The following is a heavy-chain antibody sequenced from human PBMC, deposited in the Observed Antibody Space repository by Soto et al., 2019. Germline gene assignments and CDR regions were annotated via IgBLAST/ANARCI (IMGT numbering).Heavy chain of an antibody. J-gene: IGHJ4*02. CDR1: GGSISSSSYY. D-gene: IGHD5-12*01. V-gene: IGHV4-39*01. CDR3: ARFAPVAHGY. Sequence: QLQLQESGPGLVKPSETLSLTCTVSGGSISSSSYYWGWIRQPPGKGLEWIGSIYYSGSTYYNPSRKSRVTISVDTSKNQFSLKLSSVTAADTAVYYCARFAPVAHGYWGQGTLVTVSS. CDR2: IYYSGST.